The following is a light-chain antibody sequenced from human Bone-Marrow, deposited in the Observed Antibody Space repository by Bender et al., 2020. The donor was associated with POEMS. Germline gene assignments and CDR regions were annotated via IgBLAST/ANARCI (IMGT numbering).Light chain of an antibody. CDR3: CSFARGNIYV. V-gene: IGLV2-14*01. Sequence: QSALTQPASVSGSPGQSITISCTGTSSDVGGYNYVSWYQQHPGKAPKLLIYEVRKRPSGVSNRFSGSKSDNTASLTISGLQTEDEADYYCCSFARGNIYVFGTGTTVTVL. CDR2: EVR. J-gene: IGLJ1*01. CDR1: SSDVGGYNY.